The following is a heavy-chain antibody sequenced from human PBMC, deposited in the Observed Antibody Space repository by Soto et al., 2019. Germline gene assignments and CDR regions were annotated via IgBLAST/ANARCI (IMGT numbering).Heavy chain of an antibody. D-gene: IGHD6-19*01. V-gene: IGHV1-69*04. Sequence: GASVKVSCKAAGGTFSSYTISWGRQAPGQGLEWMGRIIPILGIANYAQKFQGRVTITAGKSTSTAYMELSSLRSEDTAVYYCARDGVSSGSYSYWGQGTLVTVSS. CDR2: IIPILGIA. J-gene: IGHJ4*02. CDR3: ARDGVSSGSYSY. CDR1: GGTFSSYT.